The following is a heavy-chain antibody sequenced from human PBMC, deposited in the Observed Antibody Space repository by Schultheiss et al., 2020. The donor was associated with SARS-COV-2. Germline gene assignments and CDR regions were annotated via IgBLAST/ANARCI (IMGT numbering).Heavy chain of an antibody. V-gene: IGHV3-23*01. CDR2: ISGSGGST. D-gene: IGHD3-10*01. CDR1: RFAFSTYA. CDR3: ARDCGFGESQPWYYYYGMDV. Sequence: GGSLRLSCAASRFAFSTYAMSWVRQAPWKGLEWVSAISGSGGSTYYADSVKGRFTISRDNAQNTLYLEMSYLRAEDTAVYYCARDCGFGESQPWYYYYGMDVWGQGTTVTVSS. J-gene: IGHJ6*02.